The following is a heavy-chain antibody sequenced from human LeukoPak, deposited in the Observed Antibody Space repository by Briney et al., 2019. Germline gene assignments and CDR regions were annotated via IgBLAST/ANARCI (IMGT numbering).Heavy chain of an antibody. CDR3: ARGYGSGSYFPDY. CDR1: GFTFSSYA. D-gene: IGHD3-10*01. V-gene: IGHV3-64*01. Sequence: GGSLRLSCAASGFTFSSYAMHWVRQAPGKGLEYVSAISSNGGSTYYANSVKGRFTISRDNSKNTLYLQMGSLRAEDMAVYYCARGYGSGSYFPDYWGPGTLATVSS. CDR2: ISSNGGST. J-gene: IGHJ4*02.